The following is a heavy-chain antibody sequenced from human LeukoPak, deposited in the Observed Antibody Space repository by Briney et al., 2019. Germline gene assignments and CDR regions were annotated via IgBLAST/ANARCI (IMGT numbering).Heavy chain of an antibody. CDR2: ISAYNGNT. Sequence: GASVKVSCKASGYTFTSNYIHWVRQAPGQGLEWMGWISAYNGNTNYAQKLQGRVTTTTDTSTSTAYMELRSLRSDDTAVYYCARVSYGDPFVYWGQGTLVTVSS. CDR3: ARVSYGDPFVY. J-gene: IGHJ4*02. CDR1: GYTFTSNY. V-gene: IGHV1-18*04. D-gene: IGHD4-17*01.